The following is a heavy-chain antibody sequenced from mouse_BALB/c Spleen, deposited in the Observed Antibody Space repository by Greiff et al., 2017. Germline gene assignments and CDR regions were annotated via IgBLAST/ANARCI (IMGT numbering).Heavy chain of an antibody. CDR1: GFSLTRYG. V-gene: IGHV2-9*02. CDR3: ASGHYFDY. Sequence: VQLVESGPGLVAPSQSLSITCTVSGFSLTRYGVHWVRQPPGKGLEWLGVIWAGGSTNYNSALMSRLSMSKDNSKSQVFLKMNSLQTDDTAMYYFASGHYFDYWGQGTTRTGSS. CDR2: IWAGGST. J-gene: IGHJ2*01.